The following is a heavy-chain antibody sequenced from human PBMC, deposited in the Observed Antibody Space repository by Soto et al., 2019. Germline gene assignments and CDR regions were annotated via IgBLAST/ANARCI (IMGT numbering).Heavy chain of an antibody. J-gene: IGHJ6*02. D-gene: IGHD3-16*02. CDR3: ARVYYDYVWGSYRQPAAYYYYGMDV. V-gene: IGHV1-46*01. CDR2: INPSGGST. CDR1: GYTFTSYY. Sequence: VKVSCKASGYTFTSYYMHWVRQAPGQGLEWMGIINPSGGSTSYAQKFQGRVTMTRDTSTSTVYMELSSLRSEDTAVYYCARVYYDYVWGSYRQPAAYYYYGMDVWGQGTTVTVSS.